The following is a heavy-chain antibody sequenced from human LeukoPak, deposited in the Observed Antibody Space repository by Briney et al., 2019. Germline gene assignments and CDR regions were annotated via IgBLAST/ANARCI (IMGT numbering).Heavy chain of an antibody. CDR1: GFTFSSYT. V-gene: IGHV3-23*01. Sequence: GGSLTLSCAVSGFTFSSYTMNWVRQAPGKGLEWVSATGSGGNTYYADSVKGRFTISRDNSKNTLYLQMNSLRAEDTAVYYCAKDRRAGSYDYWGQGTLVTVSS. CDR2: TGSGGNT. CDR3: AKDRRAGSYDY. J-gene: IGHJ4*02. D-gene: IGHD3-10*01.